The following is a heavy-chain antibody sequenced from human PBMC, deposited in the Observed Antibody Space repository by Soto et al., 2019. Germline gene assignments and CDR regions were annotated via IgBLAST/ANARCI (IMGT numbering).Heavy chain of an antibody. J-gene: IGHJ4*02. V-gene: IGHV4-30-2*01. Sequence: QLQLQESDSGLVKPSQTLSLTCAVSGGSISSGGYSWSWIRQPPGKGLEWIGYIYHSGSTYYNPSLKSRVTISVDRSKNQFSLKLSSVTAADTAVYYCARSIAAADSYYFDYWGQGTLVTVSS. CDR2: IYHSGST. D-gene: IGHD6-13*01. CDR3: ARSIAAADSYYFDY. CDR1: GGSISSGGYS.